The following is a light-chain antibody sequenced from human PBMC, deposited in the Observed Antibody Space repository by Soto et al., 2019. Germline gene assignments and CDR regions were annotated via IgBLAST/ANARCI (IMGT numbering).Light chain of an antibody. V-gene: IGKV3-11*01. CDR2: DAS. J-gene: IGKJ4*01. CDR1: QSVSSY. CDR3: QQRSNWPPT. Sequence: EIVLTQSPATLSFSPVERATLSCRASQSVSSYLAWYQQRPGQAPRLLIYDASNRATGIPAKFSGSGSGTDFTLTISTLEPEDFAVYYCQQRSNWPPTFGGGTKVDIK.